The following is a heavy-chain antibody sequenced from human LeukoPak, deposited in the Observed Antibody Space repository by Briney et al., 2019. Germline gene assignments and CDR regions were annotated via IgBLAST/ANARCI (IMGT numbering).Heavy chain of an antibody. CDR3: AREAVHDNWFDP. CDR1: GGSISSGSYY. Sequence: SETLSLTCTVSGGSISSGSYYWSWIRQPAGKGLEWIGRIYASGGTNYNPSLTSRVTISVDTSKNQFSLKLSSVTAADTAVYYCAREAVHDNWFDPWGQGTMVTVSS. CDR2: IYASGGT. V-gene: IGHV4-61*02. J-gene: IGHJ5*02.